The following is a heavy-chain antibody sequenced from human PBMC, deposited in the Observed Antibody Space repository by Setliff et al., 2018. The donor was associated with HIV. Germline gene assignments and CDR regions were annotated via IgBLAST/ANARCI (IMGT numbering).Heavy chain of an antibody. CDR3: ARNFGLSPSGKYYYYYGMDI. J-gene: IGHJ6*04. D-gene: IGHD3-10*01. V-gene: IGHV1-46*01. CDR2: INPSGGST. Sequence: ASVKVSCKTSGGTFSSYAISWVRQAPGQGLEWMGIINPSGGSTSYAQKFQGRVTMTRDTSTSTVYMELRGLRSDDTAVYYCARNFGLSPSGKYYYYYGMDIWGKGTTVTVSS. CDR1: GGTFSSYA.